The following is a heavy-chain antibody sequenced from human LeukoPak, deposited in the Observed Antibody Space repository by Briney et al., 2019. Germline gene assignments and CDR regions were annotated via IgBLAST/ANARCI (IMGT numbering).Heavy chain of an antibody. CDR3: ASDLSTWFD. D-gene: IGHD6-13*01. V-gene: IGHV3-30*12. Sequence: PGRSLRLSCAASGFTFNTYSMHWVRQAPGKGLEWVAVISYDGANKNYADSVKGRFTISRDNSKNTLYLQMDSLRAEDTAVYYCASDLSTWFDWGQGTQVTVAS. J-gene: IGHJ4*02. CDR1: GFTFNTYS. CDR2: ISYDGANK.